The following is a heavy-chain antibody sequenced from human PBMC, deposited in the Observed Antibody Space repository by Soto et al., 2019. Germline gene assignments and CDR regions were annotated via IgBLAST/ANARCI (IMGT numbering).Heavy chain of an antibody. CDR2: IIPIFGTA. Sequence: VASVKVSCKASGGTFSSYAISWVRQAPGQGLEWMGGIIPIFGTANYAQKFQGRVTITADESTSTAYMELSSLRSEDTAVYYCAVARSPASNWFDPWGQGTLVTVSS. J-gene: IGHJ5*02. V-gene: IGHV1-69*13. CDR1: GGTFSSYA. CDR3: AVARSPASNWFDP. D-gene: IGHD3-3*01.